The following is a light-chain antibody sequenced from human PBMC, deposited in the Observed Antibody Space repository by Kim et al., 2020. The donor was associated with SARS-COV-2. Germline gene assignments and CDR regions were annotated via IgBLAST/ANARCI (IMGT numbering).Light chain of an antibody. CDR1: QSISSY. V-gene: IGKV1-39*01. CDR3: QQSLSSSWT. Sequence: ASVGDRVTITCRASQSISSYLNWYQQKPGKAPQLLIYAASSLQSGVPSRFSGSGSGTDFTLTISSLQPEDFATYYCQQSLSSSWTFGQGTKVDIK. CDR2: AAS. J-gene: IGKJ1*01.